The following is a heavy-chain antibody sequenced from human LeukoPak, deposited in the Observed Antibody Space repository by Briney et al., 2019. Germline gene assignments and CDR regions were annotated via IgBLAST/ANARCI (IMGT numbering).Heavy chain of an antibody. CDR1: GFTFGDHA. V-gene: IGHV3-49*04. CDR3: ASSPMVRGVIWYFDY. D-gene: IGHD3-10*01. CDR2: IRSKANGGTT. Sequence: PGRSLRLSCTTSGFTFGDHAMSWVRQAPGKGLEWACFIRSKANGGTTEYAASVKGRFIISRDDSKGIAYLQMNSLKTEDTAVYYCASSPMVRGVIWYFDYWGQGTLVTVSS. J-gene: IGHJ4*02.